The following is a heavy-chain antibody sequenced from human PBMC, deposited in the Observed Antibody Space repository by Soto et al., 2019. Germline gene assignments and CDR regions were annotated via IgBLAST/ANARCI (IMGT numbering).Heavy chain of an antibody. CDR3: ARVRDYYDSSGYYYDY. CDR1: GGSISSGDYY. V-gene: IGHV4-30-4*01. D-gene: IGHD3-22*01. J-gene: IGHJ4*02. Sequence: SETLSLTCTVSGGSISSGDYYWSWIRQPPGKGLEWIGYIYYSGSTYYNPSLKSRVTISVDTSKNQFSLKLSSVTAADTAVYYCARVRDYYDSSGYYYDYWGQGTLVTVSS. CDR2: IYYSGST.